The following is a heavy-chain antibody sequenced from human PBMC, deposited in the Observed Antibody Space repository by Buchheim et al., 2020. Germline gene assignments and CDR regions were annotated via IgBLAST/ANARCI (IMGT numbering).Heavy chain of an antibody. J-gene: IGHJ4*02. V-gene: IGHV3-48*03. Sequence: EVQLVESGGGLVQPGGSLRLSCAASGFTFSSYEMNWVRQAPGKGLEWVSYISSSGSTIYYADSVKGRFTISRDNAENSLYLQMNSLRAEDTAVYYCARGAYCGGDCYSSPFDYWGQGTL. CDR1: GFTFSSYE. CDR3: ARGAYCGGDCYSSPFDY. D-gene: IGHD2-21*02. CDR2: ISSSGSTI.